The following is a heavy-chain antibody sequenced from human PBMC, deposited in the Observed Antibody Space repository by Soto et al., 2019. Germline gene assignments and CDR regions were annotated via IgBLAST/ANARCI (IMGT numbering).Heavy chain of an antibody. CDR3: ARHRFNYYDDTVYYYFDY. CDR2: ISGHNGNT. J-gene: IGHJ4*02. CDR1: GYSFTSYG. D-gene: IGHD3-22*01. Sequence: ASVKVSCKASGYSFTSYGISWVRRAPGQGPEWMGWISGHNGNTNHPQSLQGRVTMTTDTSRNTAYMELRSLRSDDTAVYYCARHRFNYYDDTVYYYFDYWGQGTLDTVSS. V-gene: IGHV1-18*04.